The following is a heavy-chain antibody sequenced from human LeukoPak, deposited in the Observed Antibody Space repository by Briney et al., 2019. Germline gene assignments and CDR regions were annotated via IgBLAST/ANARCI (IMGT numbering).Heavy chain of an antibody. J-gene: IGHJ6*02. D-gene: IGHD1-20*01. V-gene: IGHV4-34*01. CDR1: GGSISSGGYS. Sequence: PSETLSLTCAVSGGSISSGGYSWSWIRQPPGKGLEWIGEINHSGSTNYNPSLKSRVTISVDTSKNQFSLKLSSVTAADTAVYYCARGLDNWNPYYYYGMDVWGQGTTVTVSS. CDR2: INHSGST. CDR3: ARGLDNWNPYYYYGMDV.